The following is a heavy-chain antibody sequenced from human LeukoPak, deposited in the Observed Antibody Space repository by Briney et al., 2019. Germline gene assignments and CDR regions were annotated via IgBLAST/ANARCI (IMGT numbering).Heavy chain of an antibody. D-gene: IGHD5-24*01. CDR1: GYTFTGYY. Sequence: ASVKVSCKASGYTFTGYYMHWVQQAPGQGLEWMGRINPNSGGTNYAQKFQGRVTMTRDTSISTAYMELSRLRSDDTAVYYCAREAMATGMPFDYWGQGTLVTVSS. J-gene: IGHJ4*02. CDR3: AREAMATGMPFDY. V-gene: IGHV1-2*06. CDR2: INPNSGGT.